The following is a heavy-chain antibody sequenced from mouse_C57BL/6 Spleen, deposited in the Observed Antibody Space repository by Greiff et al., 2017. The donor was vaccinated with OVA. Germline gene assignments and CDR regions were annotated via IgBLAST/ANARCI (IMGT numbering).Heavy chain of an antibody. CDR2: INPSTGGT. D-gene: IGHD1-1*01. CDR1: GYSFTGYY. CDR3: ARSLITTVVATDYFDY. V-gene: IGHV1-42*01. Sequence: VQLKQSGPELVKPGASVKISCKASGYSFTGYYMNWVKQSPEKSLEWIGEINPSTGGTTYNQKFKAKATLTVDKSSSTAYMQLKSLTSEDSAVYYCARSLITTVVATDYFDYWGQGTTLTVSS. J-gene: IGHJ2*01.